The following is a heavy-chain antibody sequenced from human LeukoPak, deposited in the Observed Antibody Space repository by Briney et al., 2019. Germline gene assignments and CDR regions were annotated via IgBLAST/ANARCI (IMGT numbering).Heavy chain of an antibody. V-gene: IGHV4-59*01. CDR2: IYYSGST. CDR3: ARDRYNWNSYYYYGMDV. J-gene: IGHJ6*02. D-gene: IGHD1-7*01. Sequence: SETLSLTCTVSGGSISSYYWSWIRQPPGKRLEWIGYIYYSGSTNYNPSLKSRVTISVDTSKNQFSLKLSSVTAADTAVYYCARDRYNWNSYYYYGMDVWGQGTTVTVSS. CDR1: GGSISSYY.